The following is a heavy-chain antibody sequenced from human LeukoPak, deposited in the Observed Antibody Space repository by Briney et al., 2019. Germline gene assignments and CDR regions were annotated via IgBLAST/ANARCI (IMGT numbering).Heavy chain of an antibody. Sequence: GGSLRLSCAASGFTFSSYAMSWVRQAPGKGLEWVSAISGGGGSTYYADSVKGRFTISRDNSKNTLYLQMNSLRAEDTAVYYCAKDLNGYSSGWYFDYWGQGTLVTVSS. CDR3: AKDLNGYSSGWYFDY. CDR2: ISGGGGST. V-gene: IGHV3-23*01. CDR1: GFTFSSYA. J-gene: IGHJ4*02. D-gene: IGHD6-19*01.